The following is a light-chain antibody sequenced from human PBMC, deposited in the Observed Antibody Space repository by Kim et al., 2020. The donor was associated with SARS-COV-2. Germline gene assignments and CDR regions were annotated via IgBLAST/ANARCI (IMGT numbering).Light chain of an antibody. Sequence: ASVGDRGTITCRGSQDISNYLAWFQLRPGKAPKLLIYAASALQPGVPSRFSGSGSGRDFTLTVTSLQPEDVATYYCEKCDSAPWTFGEGTKVDIK. J-gene: IGKJ1*01. CDR3: EKCDSAPWT. V-gene: IGKV1-27*01. CDR2: AAS. CDR1: QDISNY.